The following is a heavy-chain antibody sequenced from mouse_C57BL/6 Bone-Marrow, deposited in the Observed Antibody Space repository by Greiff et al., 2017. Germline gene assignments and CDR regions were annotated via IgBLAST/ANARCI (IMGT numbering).Heavy chain of an antibody. CDR2: ILPGSGST. V-gene: IGHV1-9*01. CDR3: ADSGSY. J-gene: IGHJ3*01. CDR1: GYTFTGYW. Sequence: VQLQQSGAELMKPGASVKLSCKATGYTFTGYWIEWVKQRPGHGLEWIGEILPGSGSTNYIEKFKGKATITADTSSNTAYMQLSSLTTEDSAIYYCADSGSYWGQGTLVTVSA. D-gene: IGHD1-1*01.